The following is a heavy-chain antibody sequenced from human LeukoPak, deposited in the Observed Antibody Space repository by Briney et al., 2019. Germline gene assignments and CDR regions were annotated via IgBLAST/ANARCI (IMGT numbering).Heavy chain of an antibody. V-gene: IGHV3-21*01. CDR1: GFTFSSYG. D-gene: IGHD5-18*01. J-gene: IGHJ4*02. CDR2: ISSSSSYI. Sequence: GGSLRLSCAASGFTFSSYGMSWVRQAPGKGLEWVSSISSSSSYIYYADSVKGRFTISRDNAKNSLYLQMNSLRAEDTAVYYCARDPREYSYGYLVDYWGQGTLVTVSS. CDR3: ARDPREYSYGYLVDY.